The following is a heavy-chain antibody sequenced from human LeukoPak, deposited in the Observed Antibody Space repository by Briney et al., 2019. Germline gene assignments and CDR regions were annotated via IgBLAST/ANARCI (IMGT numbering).Heavy chain of an antibody. CDR3: AREGGFYRPLDY. CDR1: GFTFSTRTM. J-gene: IGHJ4*02. D-gene: IGHD3-3*01. V-gene: IGHV4-4*02. Sequence: GSLRLSCAASGFTFSTRTMSWVRQPPGKGLEWIGEVHLDGRTNYNPSLKSRLIMSVDLPENHISLKLTSVTAADTAVYYCAREGGFYRPLDYSGQGTLVTVSS. CDR2: VHLDGRT.